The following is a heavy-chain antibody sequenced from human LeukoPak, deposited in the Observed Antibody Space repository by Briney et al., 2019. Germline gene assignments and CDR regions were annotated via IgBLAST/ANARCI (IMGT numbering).Heavy chain of an antibody. CDR2: ISVSGDST. CDR3: AKDLLTSVGATNFDY. D-gene: IGHD1-26*01. V-gene: IGHV3-23*01. Sequence: PGGSLRFSCAASGFTFSSYAMSWVRQAPGKGLEWVSAISVSGDSTYYADSVKGRFTTSRDNSKNTLYLQMNSLRAEDTAVYYCAKDLLTSVGATNFDYWGQGTLVTVSS. J-gene: IGHJ4*02. CDR1: GFTFSSYA.